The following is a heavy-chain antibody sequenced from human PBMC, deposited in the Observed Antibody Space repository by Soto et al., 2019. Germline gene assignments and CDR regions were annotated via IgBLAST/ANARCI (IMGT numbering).Heavy chain of an antibody. CDR1: GFTFSYYW. CDR2: IHNEGSRT. Sequence: EVQLVESGGGLVQPGESLRLSCAASGFTFSYYWMHWVRQTPGKGLLWVSHIHNEGSRTTYADSVKGRFTISRDNARNTGYLQMNSLRDADTAVYYCARGDRGAFDLWGQGTAVTVSS. V-gene: IGHV3-74*03. J-gene: IGHJ3*01. CDR3: ARGDRGAFDL.